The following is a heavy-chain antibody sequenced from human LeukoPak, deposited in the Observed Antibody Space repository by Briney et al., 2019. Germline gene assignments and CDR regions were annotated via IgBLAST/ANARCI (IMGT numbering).Heavy chain of an antibody. V-gene: IGHV3-9*01. CDR1: GFTFDDYA. CDR2: ISWNSAGK. D-gene: IGHD6-19*01. Sequence: GGSLRLSCAASGFTFDDYAMHWVRQAPGKGLEWVSGISWNSAGKGYADSVKGRFTSARDNAKISLDLQMNSRRAGDAALCSXXXXXXXIGWYGPAFDFWGQGTMVTVSS. CDR3: XXXXXXIGWYGPAFDF. J-gene: IGHJ3*01.